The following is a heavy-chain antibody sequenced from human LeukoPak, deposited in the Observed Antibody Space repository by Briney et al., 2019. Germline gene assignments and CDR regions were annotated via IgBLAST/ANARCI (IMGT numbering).Heavy chain of an antibody. V-gene: IGHV3-23*01. Sequence: GGSLRLSCAASGFTFSSYAMSWVRQAPGKGLEWVSAISGSGGSTYYADSVKGRFTISRDNAKNLVYLQMNSLRAEDTAVYYCARQYYDFSYGMDVWGQGTTVTVSS. D-gene: IGHD3/OR15-3a*01. CDR2: ISGSGGST. CDR3: ARQYYDFSYGMDV. J-gene: IGHJ6*02. CDR1: GFTFSSYA.